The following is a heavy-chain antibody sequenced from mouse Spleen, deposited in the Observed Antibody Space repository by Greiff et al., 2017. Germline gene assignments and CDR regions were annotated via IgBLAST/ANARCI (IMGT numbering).Heavy chain of an antibody. Sequence: EVHLVESGGGLVQPGGSMKLSCAASGFTFSDAWMDWVRQSPEKGLEWVAEIRNKANNHATYYAESVKGRFTISRDDSKSSVYLQMNSLRAEDTGIYYCTRIYYGTHYYAMDYWGQGTSVTVSS. V-gene: IGHV6-6*01. CDR1: GFTFSDAW. CDR2: IRNKANNHAT. CDR3: TRIYYGTHYYAMDY. D-gene: IGHD2-1*01. J-gene: IGHJ4*01.